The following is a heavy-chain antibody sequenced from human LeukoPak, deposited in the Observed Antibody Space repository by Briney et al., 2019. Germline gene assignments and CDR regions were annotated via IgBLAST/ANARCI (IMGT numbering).Heavy chain of an antibody. J-gene: IGHJ4*02. D-gene: IGHD4-17*01. V-gene: IGHV3-30*18. Sequence: GGSLRLSCAASGFTFSSYGMHWVRQAPGKGLEWVAVISYDGSNKYYADSVKGRFTISRDNSKNTLYLQMNSLRAEDTAVYYCAKDLHGDYVLGYYFDYWGQGTLVTVSS. CDR1: GFTFSSYG. CDR3: AKDLHGDYVLGYYFDY. CDR2: ISYDGSNK.